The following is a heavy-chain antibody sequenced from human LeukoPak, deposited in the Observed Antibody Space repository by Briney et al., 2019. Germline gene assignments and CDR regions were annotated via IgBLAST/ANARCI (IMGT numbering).Heavy chain of an antibody. CDR1: GFTFSSYA. D-gene: IGHD5-12*01. Sequence: GGSLRLSCAASGFTFSSYAMSWVRQAPGKGLEWVSTIGGSGGSTCYADSVKGRFTISRDNSKNTLYLQINSLRAEDTAVYYCAKGYSGYDSDFDYWGQGTLVTVSS. CDR2: IGGSGGST. V-gene: IGHV3-23*01. CDR3: AKGYSGYDSDFDY. J-gene: IGHJ4*02.